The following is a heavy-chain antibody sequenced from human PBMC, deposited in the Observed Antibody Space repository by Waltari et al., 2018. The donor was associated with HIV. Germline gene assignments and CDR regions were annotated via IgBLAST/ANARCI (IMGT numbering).Heavy chain of an antibody. CDR3: AKDRTYYYGSGNNYYQYYGMDV. D-gene: IGHD3-10*01. CDR2: ISYDGSKK. Sequence: QVHLVESGGGVVQPGRSLRLSCAASEFTFSSYGMPWVRQAQGKGLEGVAVISYDGSKKYYADSVKGRFTISRDNSKNTLFLEMNSLRAEDTAVYYCAKDRTYYYGSGNNYYQYYGMDVWGQGTTVTVSS. J-gene: IGHJ6*02. V-gene: IGHV3-30*18. CDR1: EFTFSSYG.